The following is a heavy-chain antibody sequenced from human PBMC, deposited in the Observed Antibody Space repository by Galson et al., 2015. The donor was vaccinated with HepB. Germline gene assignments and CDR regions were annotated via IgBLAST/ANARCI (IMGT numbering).Heavy chain of an antibody. Sequence: SLRLSCAASGFNFSNYRMNWVRQAPGKGLEWVASISGSGDYRFYADSMKGRFTISRDNAKNSLFLQMHSLRAEDTAVYYCARAPTSKRYVEHWGQGTLVIVAS. V-gene: IGHV3-21*06. CDR2: ISGSGDYR. CDR3: ARAPTSKRYVEH. J-gene: IGHJ1*01. CDR1: GFNFSNYR. D-gene: IGHD3-10*02.